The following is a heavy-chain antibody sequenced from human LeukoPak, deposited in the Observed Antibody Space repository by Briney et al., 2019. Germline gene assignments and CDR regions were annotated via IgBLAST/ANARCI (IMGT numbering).Heavy chain of an antibody. J-gene: IGHJ4*02. CDR2: ISSSSSNI. CDR1: GFSFSSYS. CDR3: ARMFDY. V-gene: IGHV3-21*01. Sequence: GGSLRLSCAASGFSFSSYSMNWVRQAPGKGLEWGSSISSSSSNIYYADSVKGRFTISRDNAKNSLYLKINSLRAEDTAVYYCARMFDYWGQGTLVTVSS.